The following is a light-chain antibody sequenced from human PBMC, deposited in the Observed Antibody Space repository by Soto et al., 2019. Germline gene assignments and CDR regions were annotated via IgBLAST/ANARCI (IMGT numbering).Light chain of an antibody. V-gene: IGKV2D-29*02. Sequence: DVVMTQTPLSLSVAPGESASISCRSSKSLLHITGETFLFWYLQKPGQSPQLLIYEVSTRVSGVPDRFSGSGSGTDFTLEISRVETDDVGIYYCMQSTQLPPTFGQGTRLEIK. CDR3: MQSTQLPPT. J-gene: IGKJ5*01. CDR2: EVS. CDR1: KSLLHITGETF.